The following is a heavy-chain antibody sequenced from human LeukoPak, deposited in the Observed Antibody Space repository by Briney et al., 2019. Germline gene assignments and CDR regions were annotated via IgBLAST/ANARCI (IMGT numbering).Heavy chain of an antibody. CDR2: IWYDGSNK. Sequence: PGGSLRLSCAASGFTFSSYGMHWVRQAPGKGLEWVAVIWYDGSNKYYADSVKGRFTISRDNSKNMLYLQMNSLRDEDTAVYYCTRGGWLGKPQRVDYWGQGTLVTVSS. J-gene: IGHJ4*02. D-gene: IGHD6-19*01. CDR1: GFTFSSYG. CDR3: TRGGWLGKPQRVDY. V-gene: IGHV3-33*01.